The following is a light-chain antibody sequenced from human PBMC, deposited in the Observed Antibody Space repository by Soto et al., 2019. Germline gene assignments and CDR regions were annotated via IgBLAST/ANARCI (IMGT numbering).Light chain of an antibody. CDR1: QGGGSN. Sequence: EIVMTQSPGTLSVSPGERATLSCRASQGGGSNLAGYQQRPGQAPRLIIYAASTRATNIPARFTGRWSGTELTLTISRLQAEDFSGYFCQQYNNWPLYTFDQGTKLEI. CDR3: QQYNNWPLYT. CDR2: AAS. V-gene: IGKV3-15*01. J-gene: IGKJ2*01.